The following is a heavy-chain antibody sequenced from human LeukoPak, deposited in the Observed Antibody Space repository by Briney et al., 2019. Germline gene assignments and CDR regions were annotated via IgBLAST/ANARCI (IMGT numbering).Heavy chain of an antibody. V-gene: IGHV1-8*01. CDR2: MNPNSGNT. Sequence: GASVEASCQASGYTFTSYEIHWVRQATGQGLEWMGWMNPNSGNTGYAQKFQGRVTMTRNTSISAAYMELSSLRSEDTAVYYCARGLDIAAAATEDYWGQGTLVTVSS. D-gene: IGHD6-13*01. CDR3: ARGLDIAAAATEDY. CDR1: GYTFTSYE. J-gene: IGHJ4*02.